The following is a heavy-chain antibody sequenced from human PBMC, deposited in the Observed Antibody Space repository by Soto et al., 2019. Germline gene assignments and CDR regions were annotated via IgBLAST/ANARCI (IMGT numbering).Heavy chain of an antibody. CDR2: INHSGST. V-gene: IGHV4-34*01. D-gene: IGHD6-19*01. J-gene: IGHJ4*02. CDR1: GGSFSGYY. CDR3: VRLEVAGGYYFDY. Sequence: SETLSLTCAVYGGSFSGYYWSWIRQPPGKGLEWIGEINHSGSTNYNPSLKSRVTISVDTSKNQFSLKLSSVTAADTAVYYCVRLEVAGGYYFDYWGQGTLVTVSS.